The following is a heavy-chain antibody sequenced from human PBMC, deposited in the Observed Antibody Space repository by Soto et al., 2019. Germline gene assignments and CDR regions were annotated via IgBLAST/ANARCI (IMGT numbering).Heavy chain of an antibody. CDR3: AKDGSHNCDY. CDR1: GFTFSHYA. CDR2: MSYDGSNE. D-gene: IGHD1-26*01. J-gene: IGHJ4*02. Sequence: QVQLVEAGGGVVQPGRSLRLSCAASGFTFSHYAMHWVRQAPGKGLEWVALMSYDGSNEYYADSVKGRFTISRDNSKNTLDLQMTSLRPEDTAVYNCAKDGSHNCDYWGQGTLVTVSS. V-gene: IGHV3-30*18.